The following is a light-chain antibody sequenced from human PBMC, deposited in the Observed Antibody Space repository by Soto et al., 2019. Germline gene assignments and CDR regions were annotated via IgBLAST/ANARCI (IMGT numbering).Light chain of an antibody. CDR1: QSISSW. Sequence: DIQMTQSPSTLSAFVGDRVTITCRASQSISSWLAWYQQKPGKAPKLLIYKASSLESGVPSRFSGRGSGTEFTLTISSLQPDDLATYYCQQYNSYSRTFGQGTKVEIK. CDR3: QQYNSYSRT. CDR2: KAS. J-gene: IGKJ1*01. V-gene: IGKV1-5*03.